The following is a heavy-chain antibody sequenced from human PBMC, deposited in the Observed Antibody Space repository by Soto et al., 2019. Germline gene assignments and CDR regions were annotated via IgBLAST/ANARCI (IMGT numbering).Heavy chain of an antibody. CDR1: GFTFSSYV. J-gene: IGHJ5*02. V-gene: IGHV3-23*01. Sequence: GGSLRLSCAVSGFTFSSYVMSWVRQAPGKGLEWVSAISGSGSSTYYADSVKGRFTISRDNSKNTLYLQMNSLRADDTAVYYCAKVGYYDSSGHNWFDPWGQGTLVTVSS. D-gene: IGHD3-22*01. CDR2: ISGSGSST. CDR3: AKVGYYDSSGHNWFDP.